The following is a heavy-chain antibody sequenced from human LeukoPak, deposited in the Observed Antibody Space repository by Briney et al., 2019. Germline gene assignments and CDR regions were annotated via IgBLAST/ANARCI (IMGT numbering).Heavy chain of an antibody. CDR2: ISYDGSNK. D-gene: IGHD4-17*01. CDR1: GFTFSSYA. J-gene: IGHJ4*02. CDR3: AREDDGDHSWDTTFDY. Sequence: GGSLRLSCAASGFTFSSYAMHWVRQAPGKGLEWVAVISYDGSNKYYADSVKGRFTISRDNSKNTLYLQMNSLRAEDTAVYYCAREDDGDHSWDTTFDYWGQGTLVTVSS. V-gene: IGHV3-30*04.